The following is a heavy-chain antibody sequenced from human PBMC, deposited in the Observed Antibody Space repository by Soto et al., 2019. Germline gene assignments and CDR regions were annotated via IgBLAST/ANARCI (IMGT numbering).Heavy chain of an antibody. CDR2: IFYTGST. CDR1: GGSISGYY. CDR3: ARVTTGYLDY. V-gene: IGHV4-59*01. J-gene: IGHJ4*02. Sequence: SETLSLTCTFSGGSISGYYWTWIRQPPGRGLAYIGDIFYTGSTNYNPSLESRVSISVEAAKNQFSLKLTSVTAADTAVYYCARVTTGYLDYWGQVTLVTVSS. D-gene: IGHD3-9*01.